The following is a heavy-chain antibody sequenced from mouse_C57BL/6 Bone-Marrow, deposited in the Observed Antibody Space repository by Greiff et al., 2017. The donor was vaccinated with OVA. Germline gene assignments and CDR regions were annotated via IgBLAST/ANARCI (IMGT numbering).Heavy chain of an antibody. CDR2: INRDGGST. J-gene: IGHJ2*01. CDR1: EYEFPSHD. V-gene: IGHV5-2*01. CDR3: ARHVGDFGY. Sequence: EVKLVESGGGFVQPGESLKLSCESNEYEFPSHDMSWVRKTPEKSLELVAAINRDGGSTNYPATMEGRFIISTDNTKKTLYLQMSSLRSEDTAVYYCARHVGDFGYWGQGTTLTVAT.